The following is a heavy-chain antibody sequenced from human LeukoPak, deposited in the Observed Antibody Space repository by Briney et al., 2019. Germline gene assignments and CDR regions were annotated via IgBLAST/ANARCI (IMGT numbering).Heavy chain of an antibody. CDR2: INAGNGNT. V-gene: IGHV1-3*01. CDR1: GFTFTNHA. Sequence: GASVKVSCKASGFTFTNHALQWVRQAPGQRLEWMGWINAGNGNTKYSQQFQGRVTMTTDTRTSTAYMELTSLRSDDTAVYYCARDASLIVVSAAEFDYWGQGTLVTVSS. D-gene: IGHD2-2*01. CDR3: ARDASLIVVSAAEFDY. J-gene: IGHJ4*02.